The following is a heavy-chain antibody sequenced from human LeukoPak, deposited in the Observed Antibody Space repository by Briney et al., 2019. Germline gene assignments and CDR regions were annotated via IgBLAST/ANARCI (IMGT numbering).Heavy chain of an antibody. CDR1: GFTFDDYA. CDR2: ISWNSGSI. CDR3: AKGDTFGSGWYGGVDY. D-gene: IGHD6-19*01. J-gene: IGHJ4*02. Sequence: GGPLRLSCAASGFTFDDYAMHWVRQAPGKGLEWVSGISWNSGSIGYADSVKGRFTISRDNAKNSLYLQMNSLRAEDTALYYCAKGDTFGSGWYGGVDYWGQGTLVTVSS. V-gene: IGHV3-9*01.